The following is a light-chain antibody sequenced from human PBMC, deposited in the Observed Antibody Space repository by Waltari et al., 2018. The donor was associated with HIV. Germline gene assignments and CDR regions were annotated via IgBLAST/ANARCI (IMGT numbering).Light chain of an antibody. Sequence: SYELTQPPSVSVSPGQTARITCSGAALPKQFAYWYHQKAGQAPLMVIYKDDKRPSGIPDRFSGSMSGTTVTLIISGVQPEDEADYYCESADDSGDHWVFGGGTKLSVL. CDR1: ALPKQF. J-gene: IGLJ3*02. V-gene: IGLV3-25*03. CDR3: ESADDSGDHWV. CDR2: KDD.